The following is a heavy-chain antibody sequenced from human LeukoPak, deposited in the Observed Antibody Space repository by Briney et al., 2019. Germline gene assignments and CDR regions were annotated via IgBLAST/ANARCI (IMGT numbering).Heavy chain of an antibody. D-gene: IGHD1-26*01. Sequence: ASVKVSCKASGYTFTSYYMHWVRQAPGQGLEWMGIINPSGGSTSYAQKFQGRVTMTRDMSTSTVYMELSSLRAEDTAVYYCARDRSGSYLGPDTDAFDIWGQGTMVTVSS. J-gene: IGHJ3*02. CDR2: INPSGGST. V-gene: IGHV1-46*01. CDR3: ARDRSGSYLGPDTDAFDI. CDR1: GYTFTSYY.